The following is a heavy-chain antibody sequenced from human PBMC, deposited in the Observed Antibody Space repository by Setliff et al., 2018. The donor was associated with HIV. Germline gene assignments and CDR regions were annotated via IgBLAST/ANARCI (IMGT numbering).Heavy chain of an antibody. V-gene: IGHV1-69*13. D-gene: IGHD5-12*01. Sequence: SVKVSCKASGDIFSRYGISWVRQAPGQGLEWMGGIIPIYGTANSAQKFQGRVTITADESTSTTYMELSTLRSEDTAVYFCARDGGYSGHQWFGDAFDIWGQGTMVTVSS. CDR3: ARDGGYSGHQWFGDAFDI. CDR1: GDIFSRYG. CDR2: IIPIYGTA. J-gene: IGHJ3*02.